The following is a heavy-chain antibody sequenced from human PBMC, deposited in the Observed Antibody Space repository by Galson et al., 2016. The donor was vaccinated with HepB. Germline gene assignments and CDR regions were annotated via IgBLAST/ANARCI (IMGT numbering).Heavy chain of an antibody. CDR1: GYTFSSYG. J-gene: IGHJ4*02. V-gene: IGHV1-18*04. CDR2: ISAYNGHT. D-gene: IGHD6-13*01. CDR3: ARDNMALDGPVVSNRWYDS. Sequence: SVKVSCKASGYTFSSYGISWVRQAPGQGLDWMGWISAYNGHTNYAQKFQGRVTMTTDTSTSTAYMEVRSLKFDDTAVYYCARDNMALDGPVVSNRWYDSWGQGVLVTVSS.